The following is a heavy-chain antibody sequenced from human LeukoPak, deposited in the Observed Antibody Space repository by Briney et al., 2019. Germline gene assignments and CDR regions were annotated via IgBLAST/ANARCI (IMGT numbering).Heavy chain of an antibody. Sequence: SETLSLTCTVSGGSISSGGYYWSWIRQPPGKGLEWIGYIYHSGSTYYNPSLKSRVTISVDRSKNQFSLKLSSVTAADTAVYYCARRCSSTSCESDWFDPWGQGTLVTVSS. V-gene: IGHV4-30-2*01. CDR1: GGSISSGGYY. D-gene: IGHD2-2*01. CDR3: ARRCSSTSCESDWFDP. J-gene: IGHJ5*02. CDR2: IYHSGST.